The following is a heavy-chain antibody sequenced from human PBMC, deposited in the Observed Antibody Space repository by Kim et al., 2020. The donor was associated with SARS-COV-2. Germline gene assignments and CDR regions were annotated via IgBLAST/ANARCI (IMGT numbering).Heavy chain of an antibody. J-gene: IGHJ6*02. CDR3: AAYSAVDYYYYYGMDV. D-gene: IGHD2-21*01. Sequence: DSVKSRITISRDNDKNSLYLQMNSLRDEDTAVYYCAAYSAVDYYYYYGMDVWGQGTTVTVSS. V-gene: IGHV3-48*02.